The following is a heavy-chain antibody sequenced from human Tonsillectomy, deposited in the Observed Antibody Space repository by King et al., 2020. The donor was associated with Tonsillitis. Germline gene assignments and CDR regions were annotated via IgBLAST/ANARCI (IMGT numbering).Heavy chain of an antibody. CDR1: GGTFSSYA. CDR2: IIPIVGIT. J-gene: IGHJ3*02. CDR3: ARDEYYYDSSGPCAFDI. D-gene: IGHD3-22*01. Sequence: QLVQSGAEVKKHGSSVKVSCKASGGTFSSYAFSWVRQAPGQGLEWMGRIIPIVGITNSAQMFQGRVTITADKSTSTVYMELSSLRSEDTAVYYCARDEYYYDSSGPCAFDIWGQGTMVTVSS. V-gene: IGHV1-69*09.